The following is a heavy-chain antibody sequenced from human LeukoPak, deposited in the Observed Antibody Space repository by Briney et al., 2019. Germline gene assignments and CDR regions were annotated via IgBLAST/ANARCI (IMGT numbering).Heavy chain of an antibody. CDR2: VYTGGTT. CDR3: AKDGHCSGGTCSSFDY. Sequence: PGGSLRLSCTASGFTFSTYGMSWVRQAPGKGLEWVSVVYTGGTTYYTDSVKGRFTISRVNSQNTVFLQMNSLRDEDTAVYYCAKDGHCSGGTCSSFDYWGQGTLVTVSS. J-gene: IGHJ4*02. V-gene: IGHV3-23*03. CDR1: GFTFSTYG. D-gene: IGHD2-15*01.